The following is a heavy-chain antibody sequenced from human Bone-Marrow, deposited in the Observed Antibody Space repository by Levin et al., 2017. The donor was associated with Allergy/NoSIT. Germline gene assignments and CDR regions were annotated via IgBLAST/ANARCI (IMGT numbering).Heavy chain of an antibody. CDR3: ARDFGGGHYGSLES. Sequence: GGSLRLSCAASGFTFSHYGINWVRQAPGKGLEWVAVIWHDGSKQYYGDSVKGRFIISRDNSKNTVFLEINSLRAEVPGGYHCARDFGGGHYGSLESWGQGTLVTVSS. V-gene: IGHV3-33*01. D-gene: IGHD4-17*01. CDR1: GFTFSHYG. CDR2: IWHDGSKQ. J-gene: IGHJ4*02.